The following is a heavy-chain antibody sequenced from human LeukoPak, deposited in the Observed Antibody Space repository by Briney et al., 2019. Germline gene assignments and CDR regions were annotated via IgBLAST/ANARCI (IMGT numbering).Heavy chain of an antibody. CDR2: YYPGDTDN. CDR1: GYIFTNSW. J-gene: IGHJ3*01. Sequence: GESLKISCRGSGYIFTNSWIIWVRQMPGKGLEGMGFYYPGDTDNRYRPSFQAQVTTSVDTSINTAYVQWSSMKAPDNAAYYCVRRGFWSGDGGHSNLFDVWSHGTMVIVSS. V-gene: IGHV5-51*01. CDR3: VRRGFWSGDGGHSNLFDV. D-gene: IGHD2-15*01.